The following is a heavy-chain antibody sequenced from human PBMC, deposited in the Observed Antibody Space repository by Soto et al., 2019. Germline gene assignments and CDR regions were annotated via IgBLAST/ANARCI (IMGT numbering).Heavy chain of an antibody. D-gene: IGHD3-22*01. V-gene: IGHV1-69*13. CDR2: IIPIFGTA. Sequence: SVKVSCKASGGTFSSYAISWVRQAPGQGLEWMGGIIPIFGTANYAQKFQGRVTITADESTSTAYMELSSLRSEDTAVYYCAWSYYDSSGYYGSDYWGQGTLVTVSS. J-gene: IGHJ4*02. CDR1: GGTFSSYA. CDR3: AWSYYDSSGYYGSDY.